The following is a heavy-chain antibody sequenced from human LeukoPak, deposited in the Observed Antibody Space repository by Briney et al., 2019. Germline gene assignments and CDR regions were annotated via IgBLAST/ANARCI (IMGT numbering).Heavy chain of an antibody. D-gene: IGHD3-3*01. Sequence: GGSLRLSCAASGFTSGFTFDDYGMNWVRQVPGKGLEWVSGISRDGGRTGYADSVQGRFTISRDNSRNSLHLQMNSLRVEDTAFYYCVKDSNYDFWSGYYKGFDNWGREPWSPSPQ. V-gene: IGHV3-20*04. CDR3: VKDSNYDFWSGYYKGFDN. CDR1: GFTFDDYG. J-gene: IGHJ4*02. CDR2: ISRDGGRT.